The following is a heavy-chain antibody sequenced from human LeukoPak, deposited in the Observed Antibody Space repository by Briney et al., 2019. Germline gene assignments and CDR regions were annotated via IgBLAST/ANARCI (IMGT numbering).Heavy chain of an antibody. CDR2: ISAGGATT. J-gene: IGHJ3*02. CDR1: GFTYSSYP. V-gene: IGHV3-23*01. D-gene: IGHD2-2*01. Sequence: PGESLRLSCEVSGFTYSSYPMSWVRQAPGRGLEWVSAISAGGATTFYADSVKGRFTISRDDSKNTLYLQMNSLRAGDTALYYCARHTQQLRRSFDIWGQGTMVTVSS. CDR3: ARHTQQLRRSFDI.